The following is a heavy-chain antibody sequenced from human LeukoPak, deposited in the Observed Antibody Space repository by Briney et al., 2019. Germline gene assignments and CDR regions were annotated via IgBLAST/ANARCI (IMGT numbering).Heavy chain of an antibody. CDR1: GGSVSSGSYY. D-gene: IGHD1-26*01. CDR3: ARGSIVGAVDFDY. J-gene: IGHJ4*02. Sequence: SETLSLTCTVSGGSVSSGSYYWSWIRQPPGKGLEWIGYIYYSGSTNYNPSLKSRVTISVDTSKNQFSLKLSSVTAADTAVYYCARGSIVGAVDFDYWGQGTLVTVSS. V-gene: IGHV4-61*01. CDR2: IYYSGST.